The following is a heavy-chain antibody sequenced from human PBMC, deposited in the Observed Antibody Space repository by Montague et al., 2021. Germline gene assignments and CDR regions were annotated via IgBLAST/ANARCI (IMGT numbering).Heavy chain of an antibody. CDR3: ARPTPGTDGLDV. J-gene: IGHJ6*02. CDR1: GFTFSNYW. D-gene: IGHD1-1*01. Sequence: SLRLSCAASGFTFSNYWMYWVRQGPGKGLVWVSRINSGGSKTNYADSVKGRFTISRDNVKNTLYLQMNSLRDEDTAVYFCARPTPGTDGLDVWGPGTTVTVSS. V-gene: IGHV3-74*01. CDR2: INSGGSKT.